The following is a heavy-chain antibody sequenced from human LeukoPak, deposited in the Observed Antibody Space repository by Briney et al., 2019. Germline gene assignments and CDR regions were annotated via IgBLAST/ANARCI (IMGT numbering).Heavy chain of an antibody. V-gene: IGHV3-74*01. Sequence: SGFTFNNXXXXXXRXXXGXGXXXXXXXNSDGSSTFYADSVKGRFTISRDNAKNTLFLQMNSLRAEDTAVYYCARVLINRDGYNTDFDFWGQGTLVTVSS. CDR3: ARVLINRDGYNTDFDF. CDR1: GFTFNNXX. CDR2: XNSDGSST. D-gene: IGHD5-24*01. J-gene: IGHJ4*02.